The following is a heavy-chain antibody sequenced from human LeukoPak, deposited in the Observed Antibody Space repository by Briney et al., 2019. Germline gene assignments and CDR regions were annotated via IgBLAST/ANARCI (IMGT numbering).Heavy chain of an antibody. Sequence: PSETLSLTCTVSGGSISSGDYYWSWIRQPPGKGLEWIGYIYYSGSTYYNPSLKSRVIISVDTSKNQFSLKLSSVTAADTAVYYCAQSATSSSRFDYWGQGTLVTVSS. CDR1: GGSISSGDYY. J-gene: IGHJ4*02. CDR3: AQSATSSSRFDY. V-gene: IGHV4-30-4*01. D-gene: IGHD3-3*01. CDR2: IYYSGST.